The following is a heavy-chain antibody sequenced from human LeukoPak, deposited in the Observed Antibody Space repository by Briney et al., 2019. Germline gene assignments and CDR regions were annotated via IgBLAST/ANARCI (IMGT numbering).Heavy chain of an antibody. Sequence: GRSLRLSCAASGFTFSSYAMHWVRQAPGKGLEWVAVISYDGSNKYYADSVKGRFTISRDNSKNTLYLQMNSLRAEDTAVYYCARDSYTVTTFSSWFDPGGQGTLVTVSS. CDR1: GFTFSSYA. CDR3: ARDSYTVTTFSSWFDP. V-gene: IGHV3-30-3*01. D-gene: IGHD4-11*01. J-gene: IGHJ5*02. CDR2: ISYDGSNK.